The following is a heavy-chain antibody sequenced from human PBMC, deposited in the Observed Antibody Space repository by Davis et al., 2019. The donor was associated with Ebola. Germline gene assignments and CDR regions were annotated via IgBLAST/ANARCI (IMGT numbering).Heavy chain of an antibody. D-gene: IGHD2-2*02. V-gene: IGHV5-10-1*01. CDR1: GYRFTSHW. CDR2: IDPSDSNT. CDR3: ARGDCSKTTCYIHYSYMGV. Sequence: GESLKISCKGSGYRFTSHWISWVRQMPGKGLEWMGRIDPSDSNTKYSPSFQGHVTISADKSIGTAYLQWSSLQASDTAMYFCARGDCSKTTCYIHYSYMGVWGKGTTVTVSS. J-gene: IGHJ6*03.